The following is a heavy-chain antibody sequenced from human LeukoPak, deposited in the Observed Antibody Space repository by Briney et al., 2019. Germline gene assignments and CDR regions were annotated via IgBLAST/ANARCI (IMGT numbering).Heavy chain of an antibody. CDR2: IYSGGST. Sequence: GGSLRLSCAASGFTFSSNYMSWVRQAPGKGLEWVSVIYSGGSTYYADSVKGRFTISRDNSKNTLYLQMNSLRAEDTAVYYCARQPDDSSGYYLNYFDYWGQGTLVTVSS. J-gene: IGHJ4*02. D-gene: IGHD3-22*01. CDR3: ARQPDDSSGYYLNYFDY. V-gene: IGHV3-53*01. CDR1: GFTFSSNY.